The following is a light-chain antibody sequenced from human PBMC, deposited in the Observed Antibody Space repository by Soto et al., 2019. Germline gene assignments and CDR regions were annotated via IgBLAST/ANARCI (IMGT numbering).Light chain of an antibody. CDR1: QSVNNNY. CDR2: GAS. Sequence: ENLLTQSPGTLSLSPGDAATLSCRANQSVNNNYLAWYQQIPGQPPRLLIYGASSRATGIPDRFSGRGSGTDFTLTISRLEPEDFSVYYCQQEATSPRTFGQGTKVDIK. V-gene: IGKV3-20*01. CDR3: QQEATSPRT. J-gene: IGKJ1*01.